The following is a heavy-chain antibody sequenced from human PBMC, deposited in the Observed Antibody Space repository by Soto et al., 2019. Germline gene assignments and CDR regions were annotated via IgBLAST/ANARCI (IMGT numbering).Heavy chain of an antibody. V-gene: IGHV4-34*01. CDR3: ARDKITGLFDY. CDR1: GGSFSGYY. Sequence: SETLRCPCSVYGGSFSGYYWTWIRQPAGTGLEWIEEINHSGSTNYNPPLKSRVTISVDTSKNQFPLKLTSVTAADTAVYYCARDKITGLFDYWGQGTLVT. D-gene: IGHD2-8*02. CDR2: INHSGST. J-gene: IGHJ4*02.